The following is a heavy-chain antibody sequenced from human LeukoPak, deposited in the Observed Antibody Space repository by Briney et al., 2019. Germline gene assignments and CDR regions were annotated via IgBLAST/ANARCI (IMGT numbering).Heavy chain of an antibody. Sequence: SETLSLTCAVFGGSFSGYYWTWIRQPPGKGLEWIGEINRSGSTNYNPSLKSRVTISVDKSKNQFSLKLSSVTAADTAVYYCARGDYYDSSDDAFDIWGQGTMVTVSS. CDR1: GGSFSGYY. CDR2: INRSGST. CDR3: ARGDYYDSSDDAFDI. D-gene: IGHD3-22*01. V-gene: IGHV4-34*01. J-gene: IGHJ3*02.